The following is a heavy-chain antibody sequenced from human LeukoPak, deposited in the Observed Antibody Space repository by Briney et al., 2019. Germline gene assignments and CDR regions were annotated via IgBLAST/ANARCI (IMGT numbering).Heavy chain of an antibody. J-gene: IGHJ3*02. V-gene: IGHV4-31*03. CDR2: IYYSGST. D-gene: IGHD4-17*01. Sequence: SETLSLTCTVSGGSISSGGYYWSWIRQHPGKGLEWIGYIYYSGSTYYNPSLKSRVTISVDTSKNQFSLKLSSVTAADTAVYYCARDRGHYGDIGAFDIWGQGTMVTVSS. CDR1: GGSISSGGYY. CDR3: ARDRGHYGDIGAFDI.